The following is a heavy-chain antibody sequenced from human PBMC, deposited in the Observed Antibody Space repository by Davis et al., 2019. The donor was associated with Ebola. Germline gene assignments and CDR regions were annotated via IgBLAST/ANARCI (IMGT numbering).Heavy chain of an antibody. V-gene: IGHV3-48*03. Sequence: GGSLRLSCAASGFTFSSYEMNWVRQAPGKGLEWISYIYSRWTTVYYADSVKGRFTISRDNAKNSLFLQMSSLRPEDTAVYYCARVGPLGIESSNWGGAPYYGMDVWGQGTTVTVYS. CDR3: ARVGPLGIESSNWGGAPYYGMDV. D-gene: IGHD6-13*01. CDR1: GFTFSSYE. J-gene: IGHJ6*02. CDR2: IYSRWTTV.